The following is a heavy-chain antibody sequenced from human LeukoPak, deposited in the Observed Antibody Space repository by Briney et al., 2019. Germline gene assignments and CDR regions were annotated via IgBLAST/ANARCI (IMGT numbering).Heavy chain of an antibody. Sequence: SGGSLRLSCAASGFTFPNYAMTWVRQAPGKGLEWVSSISGRGIIAHHADSVRGRFTISRDNSRNTLYLQMNNLRVEDTALYYCATQIPAGDLPEDYYYYMYVWGKGTTVSVSS. V-gene: IGHV3-23*01. CDR3: ATQIPAGDLPEDYYYYMYV. J-gene: IGHJ6*03. D-gene: IGHD2-2*01. CDR1: GFTFPNYA. CDR2: ISGRGIIA.